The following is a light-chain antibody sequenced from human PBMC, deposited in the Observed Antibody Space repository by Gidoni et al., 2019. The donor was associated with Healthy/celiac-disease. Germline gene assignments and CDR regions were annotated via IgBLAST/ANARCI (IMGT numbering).Light chain of an antibody. Sequence: IVLTHSPATLSLSPGERATLSCRSSQSVSSYLAWYQQKPGQAPRLLIYDAPNRATGIPARFSGSGSGTDFTLTISSLEPEDFAVYYCQQRSNWPPTFGQGTKVEIK. CDR2: DAP. J-gene: IGKJ1*01. CDR1: QSVSSY. CDR3: QQRSNWPPT. V-gene: IGKV3-11*01.